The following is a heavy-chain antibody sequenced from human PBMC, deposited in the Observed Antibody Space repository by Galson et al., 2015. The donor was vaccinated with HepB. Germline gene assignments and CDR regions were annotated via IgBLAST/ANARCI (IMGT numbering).Heavy chain of an antibody. D-gene: IGHD1-26*01. V-gene: IGHV3-74*01. J-gene: IGHJ4*02. CDR1: GFIFSSYW. CDR2: INNDGSSP. CDR3: VRSGPIDY. Sequence: SLRLSCAASGFIFSSYWMHWVRQAPGKGLEWVSHINNDGSSPTYADSVRGRLTISRDNAKNTLYLQMNSLRSDDTAVYYCVRSGPIDYWGQGTLVTVSS.